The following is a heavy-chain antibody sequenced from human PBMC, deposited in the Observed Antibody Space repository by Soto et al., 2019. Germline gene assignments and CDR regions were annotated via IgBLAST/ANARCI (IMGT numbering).Heavy chain of an antibody. D-gene: IGHD3-10*01. CDR3: ARAGTLFESKSYYFLY. CDR1: GGTFRNHG. J-gene: IGHJ4*02. Sequence: QVQLVQSGAEVKKPGSSVKVSCKASGGTFRNHGISWVRQAPGQGLEWVGGIIPIFGTAKYTQKFKGRVTITADDSTRTAYLELSRLRSEHTAVYYCARAGTLFESKSYYFLYWGQGTLVTVSS. V-gene: IGHV1-69*01. CDR2: IIPIFGTA.